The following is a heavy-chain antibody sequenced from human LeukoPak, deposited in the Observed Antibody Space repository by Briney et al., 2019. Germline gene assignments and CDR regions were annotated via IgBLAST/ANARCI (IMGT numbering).Heavy chain of an antibody. CDR1: GGSISSYY. V-gene: IGHV4-59*01. Sequence: SETLSLTCTVSGGSISSYYWSWIRQPPGKGLEWIGYIYHSGSTKYNPSLKSRVTISVDTSKNQFSLILSSVTAADTAVYYCAKCTPRIVGATYSYHYYYMDVWGKGTTVTVSS. CDR2: IYHSGST. J-gene: IGHJ6*03. CDR3: AKCTPRIVGATYSYHYYYMDV. D-gene: IGHD1-26*01.